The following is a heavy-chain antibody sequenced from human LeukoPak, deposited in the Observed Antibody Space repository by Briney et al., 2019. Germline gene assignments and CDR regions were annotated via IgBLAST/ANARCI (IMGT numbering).Heavy chain of an antibody. J-gene: IGHJ5*02. CDR1: GGSISSSNW. V-gene: IGHV4-4*02. CDR2: IYHSGTT. D-gene: IGHD1-26*01. Sequence: SETLSLTCAVSGGSISSSNWWSWVRPPPGKGLEWIGEIYHSGTTFYNPSLQSRVTVSLDTSKNQFSLKLSSVTAADTAVYYCAREVRSAWASFDAWGQGTLVTVSS. CDR3: AREVRSAWASFDA.